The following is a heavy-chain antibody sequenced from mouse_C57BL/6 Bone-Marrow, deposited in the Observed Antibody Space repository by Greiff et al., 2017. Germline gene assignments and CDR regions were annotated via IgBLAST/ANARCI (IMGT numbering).Heavy chain of an antibody. CDR1: GYTFTSYW. J-gene: IGHJ4*01. Sequence: VQLQQPGAELVMPGASVKLSCKASGYTFTSYWMHWVKQRPGQGLEWIGEIDPSDSYPNYNQKFKGKSTLTVDKSSSTAYMQLSSLTSDDSAVYYCARGGYYAMDYWGQGTSVTVSS. CDR3: ARGGYYAMDY. V-gene: IGHV1-69*01. CDR2: IDPSDSYP.